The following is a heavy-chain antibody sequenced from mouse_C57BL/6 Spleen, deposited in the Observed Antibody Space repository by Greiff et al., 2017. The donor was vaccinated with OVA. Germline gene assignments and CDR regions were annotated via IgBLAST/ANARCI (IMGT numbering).Heavy chain of an antibody. CDR2: ISDGGSYT. CDR1: GFTFSSYA. J-gene: IGHJ1*03. V-gene: IGHV5-4*01. Sequence: EVKVEESGGGLVKPGGSLKLSCAASGFTFSSYAMSWVRQTPEKRLEWVATISDGGSYTYYPDNVKGRFTISRDNAKNNLYLQMSHLKSEDTAMYYCAREDYGSSWGYFDVWGTGTTVTVSS. CDR3: AREDYGSSWGYFDV. D-gene: IGHD1-1*01.